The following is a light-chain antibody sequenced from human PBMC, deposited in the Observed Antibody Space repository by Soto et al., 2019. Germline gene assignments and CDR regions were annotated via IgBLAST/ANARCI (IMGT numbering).Light chain of an antibody. CDR2: EVS. CDR1: SSDVGASNY. CDR3: SSYVGNNNLI. Sequence: QSALTQPPSASGSPGQSVSISCTGTSSDVGASNYVSWYQQHPGKAPKLVIYEVSERPSGVPDRFSGSKSGNTASLTVSGLQAEDEADYYCSSYVGNNNLIFGGGTKVTVL. J-gene: IGLJ2*01. V-gene: IGLV2-8*01.